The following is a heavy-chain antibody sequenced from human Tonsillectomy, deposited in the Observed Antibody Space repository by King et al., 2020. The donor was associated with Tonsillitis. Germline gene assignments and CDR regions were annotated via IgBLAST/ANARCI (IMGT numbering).Heavy chain of an antibody. V-gene: IGHV4-38-2*01. CDR3: ARVEITGTTNYFDY. D-gene: IGHD1-20*01. CDR1: GYSITSGYY. CDR2: IYHSGST. Sequence: VQLQESGPGLVKPSETLSLTCAVSGYSITSGYYWGWIRQPPGKGLEWIGNIYHSGSTYYNPSLKSRVTISVDTPKNQFSLKLTSVTAADTVVYYCARVEITGTTNYFDYWGQGTLVTVSS. J-gene: IGHJ4*02.